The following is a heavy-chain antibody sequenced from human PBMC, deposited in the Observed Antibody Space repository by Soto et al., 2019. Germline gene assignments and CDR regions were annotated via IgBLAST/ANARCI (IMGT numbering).Heavy chain of an antibody. V-gene: IGHV3-30-3*01. J-gene: IGHJ4*02. D-gene: IGHD6-13*01. CDR1: GFTFSSYA. Sequence: PGGSLRLSCAASGFTFSSYAMHWVRQAPGKGLEWVAVISYDGSNKYYADSVKGRFTISRDNSKNTLYLQMNSLRAEDTAVYYCASSYSSSWYPLIDYWGQGTLVTVSS. CDR2: ISYDGSNK. CDR3: ASSYSSSWYPLIDY.